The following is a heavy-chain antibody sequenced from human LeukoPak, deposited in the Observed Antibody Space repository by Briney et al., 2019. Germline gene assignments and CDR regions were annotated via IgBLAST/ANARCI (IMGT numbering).Heavy chain of an antibody. Sequence: GGSLRLSCAASGFTFSSYGMHWVRQAPGKGLEWVAVISYDGGNKYYADSVKGRFTISRDNSKNTLYLQMNSLRPEDTAVYYCANENYYDSSGFPDHWGQGTLVTVSS. CDR1: GFTFSSYG. CDR2: ISYDGGNK. D-gene: IGHD3-22*01. V-gene: IGHV3-30*18. J-gene: IGHJ4*02. CDR3: ANENYYDSSGFPDH.